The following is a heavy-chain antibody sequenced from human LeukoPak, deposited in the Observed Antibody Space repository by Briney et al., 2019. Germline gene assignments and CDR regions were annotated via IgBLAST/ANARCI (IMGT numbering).Heavy chain of an antibody. V-gene: IGHV3-30*18. Sequence: GGSLRLSCAASGFTFSSYGMHWVRQAPGKGLEWVAVISYDGSNKYYADSVKGRFTISRDNFKNTLYLQMNSLRAEDTAVYYCAKKGGWYYDSSGYYGYNYFDYWGQGTLVTVSS. J-gene: IGHJ4*02. CDR2: ISYDGSNK. CDR3: AKKGGWYYDSSGYYGYNYFDY. D-gene: IGHD3-22*01. CDR1: GFTFSSYG.